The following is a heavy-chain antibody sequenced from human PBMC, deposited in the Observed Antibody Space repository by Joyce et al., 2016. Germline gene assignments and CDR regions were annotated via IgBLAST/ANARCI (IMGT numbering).Heavy chain of an antibody. Sequence: EVQLVQSGAEVKKAGQSLKISCQGSGFRFSGSWIGWVRQMPGKGLEWMGMIYPTDSDGRYSPAFQGQVTISADGSTSTAYLQWTSLKASDTATYFCVRQSNSGGRYYYFMDVWGKGTKVIVSS. V-gene: IGHV5-51*01. J-gene: IGHJ6*03. CDR1: GFRFSGSW. CDR2: IYPTDSDG. CDR3: VRQSNSGGRYYYFMDV. D-gene: IGHD2-15*01.